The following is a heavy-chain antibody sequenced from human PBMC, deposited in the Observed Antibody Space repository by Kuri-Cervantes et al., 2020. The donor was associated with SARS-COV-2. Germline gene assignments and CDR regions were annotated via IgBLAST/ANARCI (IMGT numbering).Heavy chain of an antibody. V-gene: IGHV3-21*04. D-gene: IGHD2-8*01. CDR2: IGSSSSYI. CDR3: ARARGYCTNGVCYLWFDP. CDR1: GFTFSSYS. Sequence: GGSLRLSCAGSGFTFSSYSMNWVRQAPGKGLEWVSCIGSSSSYIYYADSVKGRFTISRDNAKNSLYLQMNSPRAEDTAVYYCARARGYCTNGVCYLWFDPWGQGTLVTVSS. J-gene: IGHJ5*02.